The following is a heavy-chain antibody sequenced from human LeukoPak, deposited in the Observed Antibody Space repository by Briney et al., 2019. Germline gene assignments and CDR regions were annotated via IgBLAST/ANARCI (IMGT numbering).Heavy chain of an antibody. CDR2: ISSSTSYI. D-gene: IGHD1-26*01. V-gene: IGHV3-21*01. Sequence: GGSLRLSCAASGFTFSTYTMNWVRQAPGKGLEWVSSISSSTSYIYYADSVKGRFTISRDNAKNSLYLQMNSLRDEDTAVYYCASSGSYRFDYWGQGTLVTVSS. CDR1: GFTFSTYT. J-gene: IGHJ4*02. CDR3: ASSGSYRFDY.